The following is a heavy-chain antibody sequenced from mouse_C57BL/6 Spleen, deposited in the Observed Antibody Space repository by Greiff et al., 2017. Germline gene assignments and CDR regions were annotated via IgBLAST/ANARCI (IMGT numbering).Heavy chain of an antibody. Sequence: QVQLQQPGAELVMPGASVKLSCKASGYTFTSYWMHWVKQRPGQGLEWIGEIDPSDSYTNYNQKFKGKSTLTVDKSSSTAYMQLSSLTSEDSAVYYCARVGLPYYFDYWGQGTTLTVSS. CDR2: IDPSDSYT. J-gene: IGHJ2*01. CDR3: ARVGLPYYFDY. CDR1: GYTFTSYW. V-gene: IGHV1-69*01.